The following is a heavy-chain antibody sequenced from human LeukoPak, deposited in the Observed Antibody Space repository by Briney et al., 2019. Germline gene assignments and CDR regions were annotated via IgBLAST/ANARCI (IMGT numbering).Heavy chain of an antibody. CDR2: INSDGSST. Sequence: GGSLGLSCAASGFTFSSYWMHWVRRAPGKGLMWVSRINSDGSSTKYADSVKGRFTISRDNAKNTLYLQMDSLRAEDTAVYHCARGLYESSGHTLGLWGQGTLVTVSS. D-gene: IGHD3-22*01. CDR3: ARGLYESSGHTLGL. J-gene: IGHJ4*02. V-gene: IGHV3-74*03. CDR1: GFTFSSYW.